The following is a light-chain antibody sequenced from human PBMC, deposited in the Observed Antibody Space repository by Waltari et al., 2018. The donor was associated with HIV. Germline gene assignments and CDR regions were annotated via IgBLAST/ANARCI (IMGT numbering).Light chain of an antibody. V-gene: IGLV2-8*01. Sequence: QSALTRPPSASGSPGQSAPLSCPGTSSDVGGSQYVSWYQQHPGKAPKRMVYEVNKRPSGVPDRFSGSKSANTASLTVSGLQADDEADYYCNSDAGSNNWVFGGGTKLTVL. CDR3: NSDAGSNNWV. CDR2: EVN. J-gene: IGLJ3*02. CDR1: SSDVGGSQY.